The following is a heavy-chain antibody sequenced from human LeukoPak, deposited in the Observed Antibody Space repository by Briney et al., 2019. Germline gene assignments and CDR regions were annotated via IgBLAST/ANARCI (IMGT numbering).Heavy chain of an antibody. J-gene: IGHJ4*02. V-gene: IGHV1-3*01. CDR2: INAGNGNT. CDR3: ARDYSKFMRLLGPPGIAVAGPHGH. D-gene: IGHD6-19*01. CDR1: GYTFTSYA. Sequence: ASVKVSCKASGYTFTSYAMHWVRQAPGQRLEWMGWINAGNGNTKYSQKFQGRVTITRDTSASTAHMELSSLRAEDTAVYYCARDYSKFMRLLGPPGIAVAGPHGHWGQGTLVTVSS.